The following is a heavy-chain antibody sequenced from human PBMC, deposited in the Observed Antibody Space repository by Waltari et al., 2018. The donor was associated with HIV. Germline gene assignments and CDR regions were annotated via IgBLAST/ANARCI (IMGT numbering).Heavy chain of an antibody. CDR1: GFAFGDYW. V-gene: IGHV3-7*03. J-gene: IGHJ6*02. CDR2: INKDGSVQ. D-gene: IGHD1-26*01. CDR3: ARDPYSVANI. Sequence: EAQLVESGGDLVQPGGSLRRSCGASGFAFGDYWMSWVRQAPGKGLEWVANINKDGSVQNYVDSVKGRFTISRDNGQNSLFLQMSSLRAEDTAIYYCARDPYSVANIWGQGTTVTVSS.